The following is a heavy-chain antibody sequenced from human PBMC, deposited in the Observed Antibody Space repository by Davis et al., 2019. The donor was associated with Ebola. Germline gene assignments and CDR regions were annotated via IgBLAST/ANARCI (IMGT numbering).Heavy chain of an antibody. J-gene: IGHJ4*02. CDR1: GFTFSSYA. CDR3: AKDQEYYDSSGY. V-gene: IGHV3-23*01. CDR2: ISGSGGST. D-gene: IGHD3-22*01. Sequence: GESLKISCAASGFTFSSYAMSWVRQAPGKGLEWVSAISGSGGSTYYADSVKGRFTISRDNSKNTLYLQMNSLRAEDTAVYYCAKDQEYYDSSGYWGEGTLVTVSS.